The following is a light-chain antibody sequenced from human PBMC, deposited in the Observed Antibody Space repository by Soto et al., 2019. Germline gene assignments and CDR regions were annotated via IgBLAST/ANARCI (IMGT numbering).Light chain of an antibody. V-gene: IGLV2-8*01. Sequence: QSVLTQPPCASVSPGQSVTISCTGTSSDVGGYNYVSWYQQHPGKAPKLMIYEVSKRPSGVPDRFSGSKSGNTASLTVSGLQAEDEADYYCSSYVGSNNYVFGTGTKVTVL. CDR1: SSDVGGYNY. J-gene: IGLJ1*01. CDR2: EVS. CDR3: SSYVGSNNYV.